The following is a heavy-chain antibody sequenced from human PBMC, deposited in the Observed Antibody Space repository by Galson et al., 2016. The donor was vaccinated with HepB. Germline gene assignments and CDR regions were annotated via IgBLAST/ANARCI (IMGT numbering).Heavy chain of an antibody. CDR3: AREGLGGFDI. D-gene: IGHD4-23*01. Sequence: SLRLSCATSTGYLMSWVRQTPGKGLEWVANIKQDGSEKNYVDSVRGRFTTSRDNAKNSMYLQMNSLRVEDTALYYCAREGLGGFDIWGQGTMVTVSS. CDR1: TGYL. CDR2: IKQDGSEK. V-gene: IGHV3-7*01. J-gene: IGHJ3*02.